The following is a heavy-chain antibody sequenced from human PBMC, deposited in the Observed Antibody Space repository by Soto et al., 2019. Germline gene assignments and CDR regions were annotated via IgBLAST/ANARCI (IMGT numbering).Heavy chain of an antibody. Sequence: ASVKVSCKASGYTFTSYYMHWVRQAPGQGLEWMGIINPSGGSTSYAQKFQGRVTISVDTSKNQLSLKLNSVTAADTAVYYCARGEVTTGVYWGQGTLVTVSS. J-gene: IGHJ4*02. CDR1: GYTFTSYY. CDR3: ARGEVTTGVY. V-gene: IGHV1-46*01. D-gene: IGHD4-17*01. CDR2: INPSGGST.